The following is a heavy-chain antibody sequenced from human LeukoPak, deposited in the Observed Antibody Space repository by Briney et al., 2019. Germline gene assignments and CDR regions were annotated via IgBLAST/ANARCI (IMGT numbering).Heavy chain of an antibody. D-gene: IGHD1-26*01. Sequence: ASVKVSCKASGYTFTSYYMHWVRQAPGQGLEWMGIINPSGGSTSYAQKFQGRVTMTRDTSTSTVYMELSSLRSEDTAVYYCARNRGIVGATRTRSDAFDIWGQGTMVTVSS. CDR1: GYTFTSYY. V-gene: IGHV1-46*01. CDR2: INPSGGST. J-gene: IGHJ3*02. CDR3: ARNRGIVGATRTRSDAFDI.